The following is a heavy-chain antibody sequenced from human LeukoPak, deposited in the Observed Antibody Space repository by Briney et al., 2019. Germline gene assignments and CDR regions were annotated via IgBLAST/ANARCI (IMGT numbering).Heavy chain of an antibody. J-gene: IGHJ4*02. D-gene: IGHD2-8*01. CDR2: IWYDGSNK. Sequence: GRSLRLSCAASGFTFSSYGMHWVRQAPGKGLEWVAVIWYDGSNKYYADSVKGRFTISRDNSKNTLYLQMNSLRAEDTAVYYCARDGCTNGVCYYFGYWGQGTLVTVSS. CDR3: ARDGCTNGVCYYFGY. CDR1: GFTFSSYG. V-gene: IGHV3-33*01.